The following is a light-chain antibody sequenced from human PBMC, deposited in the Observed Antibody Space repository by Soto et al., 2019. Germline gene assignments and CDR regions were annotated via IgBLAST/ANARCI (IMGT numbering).Light chain of an antibody. Sequence: QSVLTQSASVSGSPGQSITISCTGTGSVVGSYNLVSWYQQVPGKAPKLMVYEDTKRPSGVSNRLSGSKSGNSASLTISGLQAEDEADYYCCPYAKSRRTLVFGGGTKLTVL. J-gene: IGLJ2*01. CDR1: GSVVGSYNL. CDR3: CPYAKSRRTLV. CDR2: EDT. V-gene: IGLV2-23*01.